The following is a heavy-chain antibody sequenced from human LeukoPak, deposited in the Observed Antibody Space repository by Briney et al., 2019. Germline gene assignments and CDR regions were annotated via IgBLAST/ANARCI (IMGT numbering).Heavy chain of an antibody. D-gene: IGHD6-19*01. Sequence: GESLKISCKGSGYSFTSYWIGWVRQMPGKGLEWMGIIYPGDSDTRYSPPFQGQVTISADKSISTAYLQWSSLKASDTAMYYCARQRWYSSGWPDAFDIWGQGTMVTVSS. CDR2: IYPGDSDT. CDR3: ARQRWYSSGWPDAFDI. V-gene: IGHV5-51*01. CDR1: GYSFTSYW. J-gene: IGHJ3*02.